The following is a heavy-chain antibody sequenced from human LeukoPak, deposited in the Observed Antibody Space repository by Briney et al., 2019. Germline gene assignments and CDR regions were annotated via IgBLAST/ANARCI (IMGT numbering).Heavy chain of an antibody. CDR2: ISYDGFNE. J-gene: IGHJ4*02. CDR1: GFTCRHYA. CDR3: ATAAYYGSGSYGEDS. Sequence: PGGSLRLSCAASGFTCRHYAMHWVRQAPGKGLEWVAVISYDGFNEYYTDSVKGRFTISRDNTKNTLFLQMNGLRTEDTAVYYCATAAYYGSGSYGEDSWGQGTLVTVSS. V-gene: IGHV3-30*04. D-gene: IGHD3-10*01.